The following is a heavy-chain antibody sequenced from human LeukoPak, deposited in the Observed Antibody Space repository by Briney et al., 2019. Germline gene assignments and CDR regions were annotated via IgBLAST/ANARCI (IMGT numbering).Heavy chain of an antibody. D-gene: IGHD2/OR15-2a*01. Sequence: SETLSLTCAVYGGSFSGYYWSWIRQPPGKGLEWIGEINHSGNTNYNPSLKSRVTISVDTSKNQFSLKLSSVTAADTAVYYCARVFSMRPTGPDDYWGQGTLVTVSS. CDR2: INHSGNT. CDR3: ARVFSMRPTGPDDY. V-gene: IGHV4-34*01. CDR1: GGSFSGYY. J-gene: IGHJ4*02.